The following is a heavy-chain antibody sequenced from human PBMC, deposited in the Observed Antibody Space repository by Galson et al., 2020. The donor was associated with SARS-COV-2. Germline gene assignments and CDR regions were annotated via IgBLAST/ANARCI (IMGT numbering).Heavy chain of an antibody. CDR3: ARGSTEMATVSFPYYYYYYMDV. CDR1: GFTFSSYD. Sequence: GGSLRLSCAASGFTFSSYDMHWVRQATGKGLEWVSAIGTAGDTYYPGSVKGRFTISRENAKNSLYLQMNSLRAGDTAVYYCARGSTEMATVSFPYYYYYYMDVWGKVTTVTVSS. CDR2: IGTAGDT. J-gene: IGHJ6*03. D-gene: IGHD4-4*01. V-gene: IGHV3-13*01.